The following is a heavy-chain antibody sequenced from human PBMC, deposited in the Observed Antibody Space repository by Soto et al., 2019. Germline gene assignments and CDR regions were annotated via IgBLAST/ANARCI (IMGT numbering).Heavy chain of an antibody. CDR2: INAGNGNT. J-gene: IGHJ6*02. Sequence: GASVKVSCKASGYTFTSYAMHWVRQAPGQRLEWMGWINAGNGNTKYSQKFQGRVTITRDTSASTAYMELSSLRSEDTAVYYCARDRHYYGSGSYSYYYYYGMDVWGQGTTVTVSS. D-gene: IGHD3-10*01. CDR1: GYTFTSYA. CDR3: ARDRHYYGSGSYSYYYYYGMDV. V-gene: IGHV1-3*01.